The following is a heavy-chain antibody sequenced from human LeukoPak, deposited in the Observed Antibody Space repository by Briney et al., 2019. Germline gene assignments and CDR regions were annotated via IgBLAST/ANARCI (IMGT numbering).Heavy chain of an antibody. CDR1: GYTFTGYY. CDR2: INTDSGGT. Sequence: ASVKVSCKASGYTFTGYYINWVRQAPGQGLEWMGWINTDSGGTNYAQKFQGRVTMTRDTSISTAYMELSRLRSDDTAVYYCARELNYDSSGYYFDYWGQGTLVTLST. CDR3: ARELNYDSSGYYFDY. D-gene: IGHD3-22*01. J-gene: IGHJ4*02. V-gene: IGHV1-2*02.